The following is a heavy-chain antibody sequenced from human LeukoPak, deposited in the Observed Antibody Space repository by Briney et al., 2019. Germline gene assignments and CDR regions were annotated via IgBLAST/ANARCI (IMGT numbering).Heavy chain of an antibody. Sequence: GGSLRLSCAASGFIFSSYPMSWVRLAPGKGLEWVSAISGTAENTYYADSVKGRFSISRDNSRNTVHLQMNSLRPEDTAVYYCASQRGGFWGQGTLVTVSS. CDR1: GFIFSSYP. CDR3: ASQRGGF. V-gene: IGHV3-23*01. CDR2: ISGTAENT. J-gene: IGHJ4*02. D-gene: IGHD3-10*01.